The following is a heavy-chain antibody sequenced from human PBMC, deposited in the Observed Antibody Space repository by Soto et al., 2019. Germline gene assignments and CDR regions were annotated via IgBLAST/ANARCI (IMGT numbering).Heavy chain of an antibody. J-gene: IGHJ4*01. CDR1: GFSFSDFA. Sequence: HVHLVESGGGVVQPGASLRLSCTASGFSFSDFAMNWVRQAPGKGLEWVAVITDDGSTTYYADSVKGRFNISRDNSKNTVSLQLHSLSRDATTADYWARGGNDY. V-gene: IGHV3-30*04. D-gene: IGHD4-4*01. CDR2: ITDDGSTT. CDR3: ARGGNDY.